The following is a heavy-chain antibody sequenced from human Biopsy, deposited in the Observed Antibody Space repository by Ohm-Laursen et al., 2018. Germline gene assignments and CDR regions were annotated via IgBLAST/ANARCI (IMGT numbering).Heavy chain of an antibody. J-gene: IGHJ6*02. Sequence: SQTLSLTCTVSGDSVTNYYWSWIRQPPGKGLEWIGHIYYSGRTNYNPSLQSRVSISVDTSRNQVSLTLSSVTAADTAVYYCARDSGILNYGNFKFYHYYGMDVWGQGTKVTVSS. CDR3: ARDSGILNYGNFKFYHYYGMDV. V-gene: IGHV4-59*02. D-gene: IGHD4-11*01. CDR1: GDSVTNYY. CDR2: IYYSGRT.